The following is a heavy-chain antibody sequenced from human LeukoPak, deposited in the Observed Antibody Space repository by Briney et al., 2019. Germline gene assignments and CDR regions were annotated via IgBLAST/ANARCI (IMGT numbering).Heavy chain of an antibody. J-gene: IGHJ4*02. CDR1: GYTFTGYY. CDR2: MNPNSGNT. Sequence: ASVKVSCKASGYTFTGYYMHWVRQAPGQGLEWMGWMNPNSGNTGYAQKFQGRVTMTRNTSISTAYMELSSLRSEDTAVYYCARVVAVAGTRGFGYWGQGTLVTVSS. V-gene: IGHV1-8*02. D-gene: IGHD6-19*01. CDR3: ARVVAVAGTRGFGY.